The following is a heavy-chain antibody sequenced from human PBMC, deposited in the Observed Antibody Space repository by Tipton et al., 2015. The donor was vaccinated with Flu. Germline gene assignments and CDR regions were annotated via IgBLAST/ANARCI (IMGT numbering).Heavy chain of an antibody. D-gene: IGHD3-10*02. CDR1: GFTFSSYA. CDR3: AKDIHVFGELLLGYYGMDV. V-gene: IGHV3-23*01. CDR2: ISGSGGST. Sequence: SLRLSCAASGFTFSSYAMSWVRQAPGKGLEWVSAISGSGGSTYYADSVKGRFTISRDNSKNTLYLQMNSLRAEDTAVYYCAKDIHVFGELLLGYYGMDVWGQGTTVTVSS. J-gene: IGHJ6*02.